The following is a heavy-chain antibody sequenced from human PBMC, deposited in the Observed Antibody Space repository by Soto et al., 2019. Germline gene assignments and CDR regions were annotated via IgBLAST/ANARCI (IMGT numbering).Heavy chain of an antibody. CDR3: ARGNSYGSYWYFDL. CDR2: ITASNGNT. V-gene: IGHV1-18*04. J-gene: IGHJ2*01. CDR1: GFSFSTYG. Sequence: QLVQSGAEVKNPGASVRVSCKASGFSFSTYGITWVRQAPGQGLEWMGWITASNGNTHYAQDLQGRVTMTTDTSTSTAYMELWRLRSDDTAVYYCARGNSYGSYWYFDLCGRGTLVTVSS. D-gene: IGHD5-18*01.